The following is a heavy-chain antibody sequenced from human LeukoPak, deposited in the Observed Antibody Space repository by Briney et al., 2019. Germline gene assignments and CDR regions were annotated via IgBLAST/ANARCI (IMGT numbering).Heavy chain of an antibody. CDR3: AREQVVPAANNWFDP. CDR2: IYTSGST. CDR1: GGSISSGSYY. V-gene: IGHV4-61*02. J-gene: IGHJ5*02. Sequence: PSQTLSLTCTVSGGSISSGSYYGSWIRQPAGKGLEWIGRIYTSGSTNYNPSLKSRVTISVDTSKNQFSLKLSSVTAADTAVYYCAREQVVPAANNWFDPWGQGTLVTVSS. D-gene: IGHD2-2*01.